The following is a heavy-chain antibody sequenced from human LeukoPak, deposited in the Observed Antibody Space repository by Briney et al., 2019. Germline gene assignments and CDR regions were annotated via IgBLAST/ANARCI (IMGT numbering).Heavy chain of an antibody. CDR3: ATSPPRSAIDY. CDR1: GFTFSSYG. D-gene: IGHD2-15*01. V-gene: IGHV3-21*01. Sequence: GGSLRLSCAASGFTFSSYGMHWVRQAPGKGLEWVSSISNGGGYIYYADSVKGRFTISRDDAKSSLSLQMNSLRGEDTAVYYCATSPPRSAIDYWGQGALVTVSS. J-gene: IGHJ4*02. CDR2: ISNGGGYI.